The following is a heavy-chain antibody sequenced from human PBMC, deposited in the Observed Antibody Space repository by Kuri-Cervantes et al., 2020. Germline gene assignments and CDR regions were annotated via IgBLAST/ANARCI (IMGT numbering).Heavy chain of an antibody. CDR1: GYTFTSYY. CDR2: INPSGGST. J-gene: IGHJ4*02. CDR3: AREGMAGDYFDY. D-gene: IGHD5-24*01. V-gene: IGHV1-46*01. Sequence: ASVKVSCKASGYTFTSYYMHWVRQAPGQGLEWMGIINPSGGSTSYAQKFQGRVTMTRDTSTSTVYMELSSLRAEDTAVYYCAREGMAGDYFDYWGQGTLVTVSS.